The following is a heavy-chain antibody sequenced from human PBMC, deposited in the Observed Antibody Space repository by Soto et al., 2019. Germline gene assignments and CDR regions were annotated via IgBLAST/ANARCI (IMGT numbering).Heavy chain of an antibody. Sequence: QVQLVQSGAEVKKPGASVKVSCKASGYTFTSYDINWVRQATGQGLEWMGWMNPNSGNTGYAQKFQGRVTMTRNTSIGTADMELGSLRSEDTAVYFCATQVVVDYYYYGMDVWGQGTTVTVSS. CDR3: ATQVVVDYYYYGMDV. CDR2: MNPNSGNT. V-gene: IGHV1-8*01. CDR1: GYTFTSYD. J-gene: IGHJ6*02. D-gene: IGHD2-15*01.